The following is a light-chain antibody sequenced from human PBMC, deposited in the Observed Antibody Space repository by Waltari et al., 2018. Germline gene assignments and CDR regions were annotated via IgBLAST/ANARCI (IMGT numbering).Light chain of an antibody. CDR2: RDG. CDR3: HVWDSGTEF. CDR1: SVGRKN. Sequence: SSELTQPLSVSVALGQTAKMTCGGDSVGRKNVHWYQQKPGQAPLLVIYRDGNRPAGIPERFSASNSGNMATLTISGAQVADEADYYCHVWDSGTEFFGGGTKLTVL. J-gene: IGLJ2*01. V-gene: IGLV3-9*01.